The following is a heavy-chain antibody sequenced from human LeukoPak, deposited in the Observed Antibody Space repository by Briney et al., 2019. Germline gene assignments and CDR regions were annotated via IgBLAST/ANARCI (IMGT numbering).Heavy chain of an antibody. Sequence: PGGSLRLSCAASGFPFSSYGIHWVRQGPGKGLECVALISDEGSSEYYADSVEGRFTVSRDNSKNTLYLQMNSLRAEDTAVYYCAKEGVSSGWYSNWFDPWGQGTLVTVSS. D-gene: IGHD6-19*01. V-gene: IGHV3-30*18. CDR1: GFPFSSYG. CDR3: AKEGVSSGWYSNWFDP. J-gene: IGHJ5*02. CDR2: ISDEGSSE.